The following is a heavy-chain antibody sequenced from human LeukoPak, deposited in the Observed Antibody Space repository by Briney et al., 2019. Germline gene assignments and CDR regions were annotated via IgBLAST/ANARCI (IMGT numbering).Heavy chain of an antibody. CDR2: ISGDGSST. Sequence: GGSLRLSCAASGFTFSSYSVIWARQAPGKGLVWVSRISGDGSSTRYADSVKGRFTISRDNAKNTLFLQMNSLRAEDTAVYYCARDNNWNYPDYWGQGTLVTVS. CDR1: GFTFSSYS. J-gene: IGHJ4*02. D-gene: IGHD1-7*01. CDR3: ARDNNWNYPDY. V-gene: IGHV3-74*01.